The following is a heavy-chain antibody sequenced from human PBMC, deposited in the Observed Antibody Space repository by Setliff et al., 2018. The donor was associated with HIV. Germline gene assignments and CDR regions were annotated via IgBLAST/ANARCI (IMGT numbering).Heavy chain of an antibody. CDR2: INHSGST. V-gene: IGHV4-34*01. J-gene: IGHJ4*02. D-gene: IGHD3-9*01. CDR3: ARLYYAISTAYVDGFDS. Sequence: TCAVYGGSFSGYYWSWIRQPPGKGLEWIGEINHSGSTSYNPSPKIRVSISVDTSKNQFSLRLSSVTAADSAVYYCARLYYAISTAYVDGFDSWGQGTLVTVSS. CDR1: GGSFSGYY.